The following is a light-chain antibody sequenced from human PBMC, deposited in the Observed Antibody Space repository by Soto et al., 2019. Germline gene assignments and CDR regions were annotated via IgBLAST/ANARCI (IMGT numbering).Light chain of an antibody. CDR2: RAF. J-gene: IGKJ1*01. V-gene: IGKV1-5*03. CDR3: QPYDNYQWT. Sequence: DLQMTQSPSALSASVGDRVTITCRASQIISSWVAWYQQKPGKAPKFLIYRAFTFEGGIPSTFSGTGSGTEFTLTISGLQPDASATYYCQPYDNYQWTFGKGTKVEIK. CDR1: QIISSW.